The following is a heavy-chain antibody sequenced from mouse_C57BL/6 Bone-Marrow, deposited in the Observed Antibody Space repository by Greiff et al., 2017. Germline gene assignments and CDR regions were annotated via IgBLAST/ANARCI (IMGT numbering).Heavy chain of an antibody. CDR2: ISDGGSYT. J-gene: IGHJ2*01. CDR3: ARDHSKFDY. Sequence: EVKLMESGGGLVKPGGSLKLSCAASGFTFSSYAMSWVRQTPEKRLEWVATISDGGSYTYYPDNVKGRFTISRDNAKNNLYLQMSHLKSEDTAMYYCARDHSKFDYWGQGTTLTVSS. V-gene: IGHV5-4*01. D-gene: IGHD2-5*01. CDR1: GFTFSSYA.